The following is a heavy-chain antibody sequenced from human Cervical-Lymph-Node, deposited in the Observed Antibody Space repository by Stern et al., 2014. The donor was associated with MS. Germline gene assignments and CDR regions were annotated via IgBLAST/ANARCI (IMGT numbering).Heavy chain of an antibody. D-gene: IGHD6-19*01. CDR3: ARGYSSGWYAGSDY. V-gene: IGHV3-11*06. J-gene: IGHJ4*02. CDR2: ISGRTSYT. Sequence: VQLEESGGGLVKPGGSLRLSCAASGFSFSDYYMSWIRQAPGKGLEWVTYISGRTSYTKYADSVKVRFTISRDNTKNSLYLQMNSLSAEDTAVYYCARGYSSGWYAGSDYWGQGSLVTVSS. CDR1: GFSFSDYY.